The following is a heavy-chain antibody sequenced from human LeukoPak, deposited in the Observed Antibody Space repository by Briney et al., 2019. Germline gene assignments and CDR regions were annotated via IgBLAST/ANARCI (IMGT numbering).Heavy chain of an antibody. D-gene: IGHD3-3*01. CDR2: IYYSGST. CDR1: GGYISSSSYY. J-gene: IGHJ3*02. Sequence: PSETLSHTCTVSGGYISSSSYYWGWIRQPPGKGLEWIGSIYYSGSTYYNPSLKSRVTISVDTSKNQFSLKLSSVTAADTAAYYCASHYDFWSGYYKTRDAFDIWGPGAMVTVSS. V-gene: IGHV4-39*01. CDR3: ASHYDFWSGYYKTRDAFDI.